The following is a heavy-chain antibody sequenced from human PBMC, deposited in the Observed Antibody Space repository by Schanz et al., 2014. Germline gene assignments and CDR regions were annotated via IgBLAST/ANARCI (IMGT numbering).Heavy chain of an antibody. D-gene: IGHD2-2*01. V-gene: IGHV3-30*18. Sequence: QVQLVESGGGVVQPGRSRRLSCEASGFTFSSYGMHWVRQAPGKGLEWVAVISYDGNNEDYADSVKGRFSISRDNSQNTLYLQMDSLRPEDTAVYYCAKEYQDCSSTSCYLWENYYMDVWGKGTTVTVSS. J-gene: IGHJ6*03. CDR2: ISYDGNNE. CDR3: AKEYQDCSSTSCYLWENYYMDV. CDR1: GFTFSSYG.